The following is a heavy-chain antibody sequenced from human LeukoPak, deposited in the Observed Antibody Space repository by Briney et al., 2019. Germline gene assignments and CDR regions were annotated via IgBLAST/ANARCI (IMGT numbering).Heavy chain of an antibody. J-gene: IGHJ3*02. CDR2: IYYSGST. CDR3: ARAPDCTSCYNAFDI. CDR1: GGSISSGDYY. D-gene: IGHD2-2*02. Sequence: SETLSLTCTVSGGSISSGDYYWSWIRQPPGKGLEWIGYIYYSGSTYYNPSLKSRVTISVDTSKDQFSLKLSSVTAADTAVYYCARAPDCTSCYNAFDIWGQGTMVTVSS. V-gene: IGHV4-30-4*08.